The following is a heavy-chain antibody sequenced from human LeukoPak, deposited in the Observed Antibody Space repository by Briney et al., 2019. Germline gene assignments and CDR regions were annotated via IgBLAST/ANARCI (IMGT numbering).Heavy chain of an antibody. J-gene: IGHJ6*02. Sequence: AGGSLRLSCAASGFTFSGYDMHWVRHPTGKGLEWVSAIGTAGHTYYPDSVKGRFTISRENAKNSLYLQMNSLRAGDTAVYYCARVSWLQFPGGMDVWGQGTTVTVSS. CDR2: IGTAGHT. CDR1: GFTFSGYD. V-gene: IGHV3-13*01. D-gene: IGHD5-24*01. CDR3: ARVSWLQFPGGMDV.